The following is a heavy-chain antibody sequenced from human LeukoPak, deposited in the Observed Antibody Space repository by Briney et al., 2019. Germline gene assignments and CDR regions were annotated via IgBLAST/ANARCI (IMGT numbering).Heavy chain of an antibody. D-gene: IGHD1-14*01. CDR1: GFTFDDYA. CDR2: IDWDSSTT. Sequence: GGSLRLSCVASGFTFDDYAMHWVRQVSGKSPEWVAFIDWDSSTTFYAGSVKGRFTISRDNSRNSLYLQLNSLRFADSALYYCVKDLSPADHVGFDYWGQGTLVTVSS. CDR3: VKDLSPADHVGFDY. J-gene: IGHJ4*02. V-gene: IGHV3-43D*04.